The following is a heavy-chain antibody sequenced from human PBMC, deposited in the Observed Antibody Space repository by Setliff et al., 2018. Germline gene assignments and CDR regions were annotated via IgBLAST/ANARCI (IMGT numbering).Heavy chain of an antibody. D-gene: IGHD3-10*01. V-gene: IGHV3-7*03. CDR1: GFTFSSYW. CDR2: IKHEGSEK. CDR3: ARRQGASGTTLYY. Sequence: GGSLRLSCVASGFTFSSYWITWVRQVPRKGLEYVASIKHEGSEKYYVDSVRGRFTISRDNAKNSLYLQMTNLRSEDTAVYYGARRQGASGTTLYYWGQGTLVTVSS. J-gene: IGHJ4*02.